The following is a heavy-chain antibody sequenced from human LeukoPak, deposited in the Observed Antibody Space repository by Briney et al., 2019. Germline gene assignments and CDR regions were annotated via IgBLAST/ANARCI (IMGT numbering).Heavy chain of an antibody. V-gene: IGHV1-2*06. CDR2: INPNSGGT. CDR3: ARVGYSSGWSDY. CDR1: GYTFTGYY. D-gene: IGHD6-19*01. Sequence: ASVKLSCKASGYTFTGYYMHWVRQSPGQGLKWMGRINPNSGGTNYAQKFQGRVTMTRDTSISTAYMELSRLRSDDTAVYYCARVGYSSGWSDYWGQGTLVTVSS. J-gene: IGHJ4*02.